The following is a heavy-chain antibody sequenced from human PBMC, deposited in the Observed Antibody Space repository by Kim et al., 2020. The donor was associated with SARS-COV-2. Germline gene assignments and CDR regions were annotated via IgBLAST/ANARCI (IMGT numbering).Heavy chain of an antibody. CDR1: GFTFGDYA. D-gene: IGHD1-26*01. CDR2: IRSKAYGGTT. J-gene: IGHJ4*02. V-gene: IGHV3-49*04. Sequence: GGSLRLSCTASGFTFGDYAMSWVRQAPGKGLEWVGFIRSKAYGGTTEYAASVKGRFTISRDDSKSIAYLQMNSLKTEDTAVYYCTRDEYSGSFRGTFFDYWGQGTLVTVSS. CDR3: TRDEYSGSFRGTFFDY.